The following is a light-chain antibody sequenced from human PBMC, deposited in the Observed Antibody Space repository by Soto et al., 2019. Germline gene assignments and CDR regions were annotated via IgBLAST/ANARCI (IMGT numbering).Light chain of an antibody. V-gene: IGKV3-20*01. CDR3: QQFGSSPWT. J-gene: IGKJ1*01. CDR2: GIY. Sequence: DIVLTQSPGTLSLSPGERATLSCRASQSVSSYLAWYQQKPGQAPRLLISGIYTRATGIPDRFSGSGSGTDFTLTISRLEPGDFAVYFCQQFGSSPWTFGQGTKVAIK. CDR1: QSVSSY.